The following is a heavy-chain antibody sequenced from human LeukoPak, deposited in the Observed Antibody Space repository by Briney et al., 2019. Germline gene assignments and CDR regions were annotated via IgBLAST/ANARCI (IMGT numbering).Heavy chain of an antibody. CDR2: IYYSGST. J-gene: IGHJ4*02. Sequence: PSETLSLTCTVSGGSISSYYWSWIRQPPGKELEWIGYIYYSGSTNYNPSLKSRVTISVDTSKNQFSLKLSSVTAADTAVYYCARDSSYSSSWYGPFDYWGQGTLVTVSS. CDR3: ARDSSYSSSWYGPFDY. CDR1: GGSISSYY. V-gene: IGHV4-59*01. D-gene: IGHD6-13*01.